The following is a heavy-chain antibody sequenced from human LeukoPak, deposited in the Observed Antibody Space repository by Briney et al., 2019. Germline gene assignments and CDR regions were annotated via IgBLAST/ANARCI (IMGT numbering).Heavy chain of an antibody. Sequence: GGTLRLSCAASGFTFSSSGMSWVRQAPGKGLEWVSLISGSGGSTYYADSVKGRFTISRDNSKNTLYLQMNSLRAEDTAVFYCAKDRDDYVWGSYLGAFDIWGQGTMVTVSS. CDR3: AKDRDDYVWGSYLGAFDI. CDR2: ISGSGGST. V-gene: IGHV3-23*01. J-gene: IGHJ3*02. CDR1: GFTFSSSG. D-gene: IGHD3-16*01.